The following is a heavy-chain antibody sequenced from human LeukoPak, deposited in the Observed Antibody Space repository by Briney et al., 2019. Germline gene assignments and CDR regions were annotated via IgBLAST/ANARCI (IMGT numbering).Heavy chain of an antibody. CDR3: ASCSYSSTSFGTDY. CDR2: IYHSGST. Sequence: PSGTLSLTCAVSGGSISSSNWWSWVRQPPGKGLEWIGEIYHSGSTNYNPSLKSRVTISVDKSKNQFSLKLSSVTAADTAVYYCASCSYSSTSFGTDYWGQGTLVTVSS. V-gene: IGHV4-4*02. J-gene: IGHJ4*02. D-gene: IGHD6-13*01. CDR1: GGSISSSNW.